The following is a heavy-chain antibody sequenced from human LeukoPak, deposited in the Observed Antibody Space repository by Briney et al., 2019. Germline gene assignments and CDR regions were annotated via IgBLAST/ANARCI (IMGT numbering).Heavy chain of an antibody. V-gene: IGHV4-34*01. Sequence: SETLSLTCAVYGGSFSGYYWSWIRQPPGKGLEWIGEINHSGSTNYNPSLKSRVTISVDTSKNQFSLKLSSVTAADTAVYYCASSQTHPYYYGSGSYRWFDPWGQGTLVTVSS. CDR2: INHSGST. CDR3: ASSQTHPYYYGSGSYRWFDP. CDR1: GGSFSGYY. J-gene: IGHJ5*02. D-gene: IGHD3-10*01.